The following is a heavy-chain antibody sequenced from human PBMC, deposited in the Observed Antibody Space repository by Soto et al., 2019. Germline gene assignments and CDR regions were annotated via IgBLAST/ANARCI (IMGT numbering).Heavy chain of an antibody. D-gene: IGHD6-19*01. V-gene: IGHV4-4*02. CDR1: GGSISSSNW. CDR3: ATCIAVAGYNWFDP. J-gene: IGHJ5*02. Sequence: SETLSLTCAVSGGSISSSNWWSWVRQPPGKGLEWIGEIYHSGSTNYNPSLKSRVTISVDKSKNQFSLKPSSVTAADTAVYYCATCIAVAGYNWFDPWGQGTLVTVSS. CDR2: IYHSGST.